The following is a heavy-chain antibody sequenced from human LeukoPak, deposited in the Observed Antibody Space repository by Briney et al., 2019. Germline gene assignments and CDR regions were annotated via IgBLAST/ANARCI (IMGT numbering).Heavy chain of an antibody. Sequence: SETLSLTCTVSGGSISSYYWSWIRQPPGKGLEWIGYIYYSGSTNYNPSLKSRVTISVDTSKNQFSLKLSSVTAADTAVYYCARRRPGAKWFDPWGQGTLVTVSS. D-gene: IGHD3-10*01. J-gene: IGHJ5*02. CDR2: IYYSGST. CDR3: ARRRPGAKWFDP. V-gene: IGHV4-59*12. CDR1: GGSISSYY.